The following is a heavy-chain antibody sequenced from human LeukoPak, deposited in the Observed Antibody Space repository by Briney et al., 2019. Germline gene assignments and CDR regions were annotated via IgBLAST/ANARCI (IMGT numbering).Heavy chain of an antibody. CDR2: IYYSGSA. Sequence: SETLSLTCTVSGGSISSSSYYWSWIRQPPGKGLEWIGYIYYSGSANYNPSLKSRVTISIDTSKNQFSLKLRSVTAADTAIYYCARQGYDILTGYIDAFDIWGQGTMVTVSS. D-gene: IGHD3-9*01. V-gene: IGHV4-61*05. CDR1: GGSISSSSYY. CDR3: ARQGYDILTGYIDAFDI. J-gene: IGHJ3*02.